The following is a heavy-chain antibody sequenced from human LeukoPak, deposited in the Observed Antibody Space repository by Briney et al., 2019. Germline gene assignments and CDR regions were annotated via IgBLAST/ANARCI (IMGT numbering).Heavy chain of an antibody. CDR2: ISGSGGGT. D-gene: IGHD1-26*01. CDR1: GFTFSSYA. J-gene: IGHJ4*02. V-gene: IGHV3-23*01. Sequence: PGGSLRLSCAASGFTFSSYAMNWVRQAPGTGLEWVSTISGSGGGTYYADSVKGRFTISRDTSKNTLYLQMNSLRAEDTALYYCAKGWDYFDYWGQGTLVTVSS. CDR3: AKGWDYFDY.